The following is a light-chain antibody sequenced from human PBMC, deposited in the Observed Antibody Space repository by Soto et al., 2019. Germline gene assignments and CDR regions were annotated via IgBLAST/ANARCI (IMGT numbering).Light chain of an antibody. CDR3: SSYSSTSTLV. Sequence: QSALTQPASVSGSPGQSITISCIGSSSAVGFYHYVSSYQQHPGKAPKLMLYGVTNRPSGVSNRFSGSKSGNMASLTISGLQAEDEADYYCSSYSSTSTLVLGTGTKLTVL. CDR1: SSAVGFYHY. J-gene: IGLJ1*01. V-gene: IGLV2-14*01. CDR2: GVT.